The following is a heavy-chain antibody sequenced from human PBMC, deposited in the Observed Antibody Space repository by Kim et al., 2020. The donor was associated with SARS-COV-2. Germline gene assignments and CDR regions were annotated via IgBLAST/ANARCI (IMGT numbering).Heavy chain of an antibody. Sequence: GGSLRLSCTASGFTFGDYAMSWVRQAPGKGLEWVGFIRSKAYGGTTEYAASVKGRFTISRDDSKSIAYLQMNSLKTEDTAVYYCTREGVAYYDFWSGYYSLDVLGKGTTVTVSS. V-gene: IGHV3-49*04. J-gene: IGHJ6*04. D-gene: IGHD3-3*01. CDR2: IRSKAYGGTT. CDR3: TREGVAYYDFWSGYYSLDV. CDR1: GFTFGDYA.